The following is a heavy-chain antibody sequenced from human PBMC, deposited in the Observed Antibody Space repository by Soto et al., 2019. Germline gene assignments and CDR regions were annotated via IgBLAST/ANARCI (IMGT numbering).Heavy chain of an antibody. Sequence: GGSLRLSCTASGFTFGDYAMSWFRQAPGKGLEWVGFIRSKAYGGTTEYAASVKGRFTISRDDSKSIAYLQMNSLKTEDTAVYYCTNYPEYSSSGWFDPWGQGTLVTVSS. CDR3: TNYPEYSSSGWFDP. CDR1: GFTFGDYA. V-gene: IGHV3-49*03. D-gene: IGHD6-6*01. CDR2: IRSKAYGGTT. J-gene: IGHJ5*02.